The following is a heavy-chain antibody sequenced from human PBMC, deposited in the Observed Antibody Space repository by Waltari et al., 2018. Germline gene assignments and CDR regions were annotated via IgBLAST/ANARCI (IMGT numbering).Heavy chain of an antibody. V-gene: IGHV1-24*01. CDR2: FDPEDGET. J-gene: IGHJ4*02. D-gene: IGHD3-22*01. CDR3: AANYYDSSGYPTLSAFDY. Sequence: QVQLVQSGAEVKKPGASVKVSCKVSGYTLPELSMPWARQAPGKGLEWMGGFDPEDGETIYAQKFQGRVTMTEDTSTDTAYMELSSLRSEDTAVYYCAANYYDSSGYPTLSAFDYWGQGTLVTVSS. CDR1: GYTLPELS.